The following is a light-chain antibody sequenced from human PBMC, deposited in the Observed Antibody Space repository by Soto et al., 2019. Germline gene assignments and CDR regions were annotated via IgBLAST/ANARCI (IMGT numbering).Light chain of an antibody. CDR2: DTS. J-gene: IGKJ1*01. CDR3: QEYIHWPPGM. Sequence: EIVVTQSPATLSASPGERVTRSCRASHFVSSRLAWYQQRPGQVPRLLIYDTSTRAPGISARFSGSWSGTEFTLTISSLQSEDFAVYYCQEYIHWPPGMFGPGTTVYIK. V-gene: IGKV3-15*01. CDR1: HFVSSR.